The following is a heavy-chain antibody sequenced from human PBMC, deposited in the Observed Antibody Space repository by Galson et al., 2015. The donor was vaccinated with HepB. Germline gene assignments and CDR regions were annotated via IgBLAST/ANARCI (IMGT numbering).Heavy chain of an antibody. CDR3: AIVGGVVPAAKLYYYYYYGMDV. CDR2: FDPEDGET. D-gene: IGHD2-2*01. J-gene: IGHJ6*02. Sequence: SVKVSCKVSGYTLTELSMHWVRQAPGKGLEWMGGFDPEDGETIYAQKFQGRVTMTEDTSTDTAYMELSSLRSEDTAVYYCAIVGGVVPAAKLYYYYYYGMDVWGQGTTVTVSS. CDR1: GYTLTELS. V-gene: IGHV1-24*01.